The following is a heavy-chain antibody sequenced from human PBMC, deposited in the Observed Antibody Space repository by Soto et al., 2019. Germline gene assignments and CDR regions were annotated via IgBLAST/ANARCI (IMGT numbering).Heavy chain of an antibody. J-gene: IGHJ4*01. V-gene: IGHV1-18*01. D-gene: IGHD3-3*01. CDR2: ISAYNGNT. Sequence: SLKVSCKASGYTFTSYGISWVRQAPGQGLEWMGWISAYNGNTNYAQKLQGRVTMTTDTSTSTAYMELRSLRSDDTAVYYCARGYDFWSDYYLGELPAELDFDYWG. CDR1: GYTFTSYG. CDR3: ARGYDFWSDYYLGELPAELDFDY.